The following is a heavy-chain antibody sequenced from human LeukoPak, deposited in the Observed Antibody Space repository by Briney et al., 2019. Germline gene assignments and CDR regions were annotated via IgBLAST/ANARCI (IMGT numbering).Heavy chain of an antibody. D-gene: IGHD1-1*01. CDR1: GFAVSNSF. J-gene: IGHJ4*02. Sequence: PGGSLRLSCAVSGFAVSNSFMSWVRQAPGKGLEWLSVIFTGGDTYYAGSVKGRFTISRDNSESTLYLQMNSLTAEDTALYYCVKGSTGVPPLEYWGQGTLVTVSS. V-gene: IGHV3-53*01. CDR3: VKGSTGVPPLEY. CDR2: IFTGGDT.